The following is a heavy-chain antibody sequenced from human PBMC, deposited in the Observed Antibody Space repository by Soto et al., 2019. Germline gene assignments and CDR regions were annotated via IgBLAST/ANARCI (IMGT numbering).Heavy chain of an antibody. V-gene: IGHV4-59*11. D-gene: IGHD3-22*01. Sequence: PSETLSLTCTVSGGSSSGHKWHWIRQPPGKGLEWIGYTYYSGSTNYNPSLKSRITISVDTSKNQFSLKLSSVTAEDTAVYYCAKDSSQGYDSSGYGDYWGQGTLVTVSS. CDR3: AKDSSQGYDSSGYGDY. J-gene: IGHJ4*02. CDR1: GGSSSGHK. CDR2: TYYSGST.